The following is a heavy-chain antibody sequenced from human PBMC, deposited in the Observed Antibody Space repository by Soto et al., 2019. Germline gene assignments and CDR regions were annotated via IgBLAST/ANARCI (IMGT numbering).Heavy chain of an antibody. CDR2: IYPGDSDT. CDR3: AGRLGYCSGGSCYADAFDI. D-gene: IGHD2-15*01. Sequence: GQPQKISYKGSGCNVTSYWIGWVRQKTGKGLEWMGIIYPGDSDTRYSPSFQGQVTISADKSISTAYLQWSSLKASDTAMYYCAGRLGYCSGGSCYADAFDIWGQGTMVTVSS. J-gene: IGHJ3*02. CDR1: GCNVTSYW. V-gene: IGHV5-51*01.